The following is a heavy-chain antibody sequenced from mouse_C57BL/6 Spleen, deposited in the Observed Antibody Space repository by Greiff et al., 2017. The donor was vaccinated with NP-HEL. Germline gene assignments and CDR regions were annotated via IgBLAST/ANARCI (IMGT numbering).Heavy chain of an antibody. Sequence: VQLQQPGAELVKPGASVKLSCKASGYTFTSYWMHWVKQRPGQGLEWIGMIHPNSGSTNYNEKFKSKATLTVDKSSSTAYMQLSSLTSEDSAVNYWALGIYDGYYYARDYWGQGTSVTVSS. CDR2: IHPNSGST. CDR3: ALGIYDGYYYARDY. D-gene: IGHD2-3*01. CDR1: GYTFTSYW. V-gene: IGHV1-64*01. J-gene: IGHJ4*01.